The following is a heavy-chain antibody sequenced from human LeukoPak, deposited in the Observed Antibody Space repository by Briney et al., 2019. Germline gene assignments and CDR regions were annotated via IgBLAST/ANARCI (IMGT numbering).Heavy chain of an antibody. CDR3: AKEGMGSEATTADGAFDI. CDR1: GGSISVYH. V-gene: IGHV4-4*08. Sequence: SETLPLTCTVSGGSISVYHWSWIRQPPGKGLEWIGYLYDTGITNYSPSLKSRVTISVDTSNNQISLKLTSVTAADTAIYFCAKEGMGSEATTADGAFDIWGQGTTVTVSS. CDR2: LYDTGIT. J-gene: IGHJ3*02. D-gene: IGHD1-26*01.